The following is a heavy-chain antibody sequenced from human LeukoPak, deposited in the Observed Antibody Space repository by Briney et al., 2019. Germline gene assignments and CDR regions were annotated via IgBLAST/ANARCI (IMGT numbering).Heavy chain of an antibody. CDR2: IYYSGST. CDR1: GGSISSYY. V-gene: IGHV4-59*01. CDR3: ARVGYYDSSDY. J-gene: IGHJ4*02. Sequence: SGTLSLTCTVSGGSISSYYWSWIRQPPGKGLEWIGYIYYSGSTNYNPSLKSRVTISVDTSKNQFSLKLSSVTAADTAAYYCARVGYYDSSDYWGQGTLVTVSS. D-gene: IGHD3-22*01.